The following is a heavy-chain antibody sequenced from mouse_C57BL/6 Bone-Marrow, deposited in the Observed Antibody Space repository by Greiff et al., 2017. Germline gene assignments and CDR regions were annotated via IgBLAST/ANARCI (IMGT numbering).Heavy chain of an antibody. CDR3: ASLHYYGSSYDYFDY. V-gene: IGHV5-6*01. J-gene: IGHJ2*01. Sequence: EVQLQQSGGDLVKPGGSLKLSCAASGFTFSSYGMSWVRQTPDKRLEWVATISSGGSYTYYPDSVKGRFTISRDNAKNTLYLQMSSLKSEDTAMYYCASLHYYGSSYDYFDYWGQGTTLTVSS. CDR1: GFTFSSYG. CDR2: ISSGGSYT. D-gene: IGHD1-1*01.